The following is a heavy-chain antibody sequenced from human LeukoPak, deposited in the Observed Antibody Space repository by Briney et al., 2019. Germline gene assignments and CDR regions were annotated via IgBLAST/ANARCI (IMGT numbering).Heavy chain of an antibody. CDR1: GGSISSGGYY. V-gene: IGHV4-30-2*01. J-gene: IGHJ4*02. CDR2: IYHSGST. Sequence: SQTLSLTCTVSGGSISSGGYYWSWIRQPPGKGLEWIGYIYHSGSTYYNPSLKSRVTMSVDTSKNQFSLKLTSVTAADTAVYYCARDRLGSNVLDYWGQGTLVTVSS. D-gene: IGHD3-10*01. CDR3: ARDRLGSNVLDY.